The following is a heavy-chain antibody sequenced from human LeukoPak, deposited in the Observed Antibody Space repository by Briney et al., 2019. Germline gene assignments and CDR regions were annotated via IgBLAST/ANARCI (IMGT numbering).Heavy chain of an antibody. CDR3: Y. CDR2: IYYTGST. Sequence: TSETLSLTCTVSGGSVSSGTHYWSRIRQPPGKGLEWIGYIYYTGSTNYNPSLKSRVSMSIDTSKNQFSLKLTSVTAADTAVYYDYWGQGTLVTVSS. CDR1: GGSVSSGTHY. J-gene: IGHJ4*02. V-gene: IGHV4-61*01.